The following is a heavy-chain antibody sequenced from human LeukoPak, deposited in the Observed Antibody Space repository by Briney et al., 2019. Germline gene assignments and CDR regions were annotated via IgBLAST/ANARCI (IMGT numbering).Heavy chain of an antibody. J-gene: IGHJ4*02. V-gene: IGHV3-21*01. CDR1: GFTFSSYS. CDR2: ISSSSSYI. CDR3: ARAAYSSGPIDY. D-gene: IGHD6-19*01. Sequence: GGSLRLSCAASGFTFSSYSMNWVRQAPGKGLEWVSSISSSSSYIYYADSVKGRFTISRDNSKNTLYLQMNSLRAEDTAVYYCARAAYSSGPIDYWGQGTLVTVSS.